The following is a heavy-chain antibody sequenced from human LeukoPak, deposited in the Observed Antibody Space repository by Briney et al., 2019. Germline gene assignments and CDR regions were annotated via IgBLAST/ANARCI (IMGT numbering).Heavy chain of an antibody. CDR3: ARASYSGSYTDAFDI. J-gene: IGHJ3*02. D-gene: IGHD1-26*01. Sequence: PGGSLRLSCAASGFTFSSYWMHWVRQAPGKGLVWVSRINSDGSSASYADSVKGRFTISRDNAKSTLYLQMNSLRAEDTAVYYCARASYSGSYTDAFDIWGQGTMVTVSS. CDR1: GFTFSSYW. CDR2: INSDGSSA. V-gene: IGHV3-74*01.